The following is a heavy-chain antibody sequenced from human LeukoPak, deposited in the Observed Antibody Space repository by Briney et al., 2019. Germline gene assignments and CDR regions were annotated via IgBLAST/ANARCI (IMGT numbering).Heavy chain of an antibody. Sequence: GGSLRLSCAASGFSFNNFAMSWVRQAPGKGLEWVSAISGGGSTIFYADSVKGRFTVSRDNSDNTLFPQMNRLRVEDTALYYCAKATMDTTYFDSWGQGTLVTVSS. CDR2: ISGGGSTI. CDR3: AKATMDTTYFDS. J-gene: IGHJ4*02. V-gene: IGHV3-23*01. D-gene: IGHD4/OR15-4a*01. CDR1: GFSFNNFA.